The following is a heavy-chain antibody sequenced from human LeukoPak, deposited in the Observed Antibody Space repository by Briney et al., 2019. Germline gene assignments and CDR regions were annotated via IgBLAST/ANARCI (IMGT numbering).Heavy chain of an antibody. CDR1: GGTFSSYA. CDR3: ARLIGGTIFGVVRNNWFDP. Sequence: SVKVSCKASGGTFSSYAISWVRQAPGQGLEWMGGIIPIFGTANYAQKFQGRVTITTDESTSTAYMELSSLRSEDTAVYYCARLIGGTIFGVVRNNWFDPWGQGTLVIVSS. CDR2: IIPIFGTA. D-gene: IGHD3-3*01. V-gene: IGHV1-69*05. J-gene: IGHJ5*02.